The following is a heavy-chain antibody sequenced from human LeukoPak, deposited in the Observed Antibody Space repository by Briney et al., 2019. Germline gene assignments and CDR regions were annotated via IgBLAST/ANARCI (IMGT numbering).Heavy chain of an antibody. D-gene: IGHD3-16*01. CDR3: ASSTWSWGGDYYYYYMDV. J-gene: IGHJ6*03. CDR1: GGSISSSSYY. Sequence: PSETLSLTCSVSGGSISSSSYYWGWIRQPPGKGLEWIGSIYYSGSTYYNPSLKSRVTISVDTSKNQFSLKLSSVTAADTAVYYCASSTWSWGGDYYYYYMDVWGKGTTVTISS. CDR2: IYYSGST. V-gene: IGHV4-39*01.